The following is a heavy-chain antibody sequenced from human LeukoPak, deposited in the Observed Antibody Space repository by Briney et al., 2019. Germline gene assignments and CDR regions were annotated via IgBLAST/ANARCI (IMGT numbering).Heavy chain of an antibody. V-gene: IGHV4-31*03. CDR1: GDSISNGGYY. D-gene: IGHD1-14*01. Sequence: SETLSLTCTVSGDSISNGGYYWSWIRLHPGKGLEWVGYIYDSGTTYYSPALQSRVSISVDTSDNKFSLKLKSLTAVDTAVYYCARGGDRRGFDYWGQGTLVTVSS. CDR2: IYDSGTT. J-gene: IGHJ4*02. CDR3: ARGGDRRGFDY.